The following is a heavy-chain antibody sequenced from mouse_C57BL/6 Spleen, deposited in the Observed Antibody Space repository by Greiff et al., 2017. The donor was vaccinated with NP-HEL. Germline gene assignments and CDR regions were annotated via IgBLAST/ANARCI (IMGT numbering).Heavy chain of an antibody. D-gene: IGHD2-3*01. CDR1: GYSFTSYY. J-gene: IGHJ2*01. CDR3: AREDGYLHY. Sequence: QVHVKQSGPELVKPGASVKISCKASGYSFTSYYIHWVKQRPGQGLEWIGWIYPGSGNTKYNEKFKGKATLTADTSSSTAYMQLSSLTSEDSAVYYCAREDGYLHYWGQGTTLTVSS. V-gene: IGHV1-66*01. CDR2: IYPGSGNT.